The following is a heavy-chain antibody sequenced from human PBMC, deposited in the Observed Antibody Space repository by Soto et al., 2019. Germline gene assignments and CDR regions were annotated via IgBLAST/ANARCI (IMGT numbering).Heavy chain of an antibody. CDR2: INRDPSVT. V-gene: IGHV3-7*01. J-gene: IGHJ4*02. CDR3: ATLDTAEIQTAAY. Sequence: EVQLVESGGALVQPGGSLRLSCAGSGLICMAYWRSWVRHGPGKGLEWVAMINRDPSVTHYVDSVKGRFTISRDNRKNSLYLQMNILRVEDTAVYYCATLDTAEIQTAAYWGQGTLVTVSS. D-gene: IGHD5-18*01. CDR1: GLICMAYW.